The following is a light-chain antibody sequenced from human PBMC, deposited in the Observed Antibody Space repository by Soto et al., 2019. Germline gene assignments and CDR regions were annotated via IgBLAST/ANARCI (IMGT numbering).Light chain of an antibody. CDR3: QQRSNWPPRT. CDR1: QSVSTY. Sequence: EIVLTQSPATLSLSPGERATLSCRASQSVSTYLAWYQQKPGQAPRLLIYDASNRATGIPGRFSGSGSGTDFTLTISSLEPEDCAVYYCQQRSNWPPRTFGQGTQLEIK. J-gene: IGKJ2*01. V-gene: IGKV3-11*01. CDR2: DAS.